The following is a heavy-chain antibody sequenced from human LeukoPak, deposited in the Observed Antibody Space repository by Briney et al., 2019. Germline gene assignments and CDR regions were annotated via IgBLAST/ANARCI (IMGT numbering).Heavy chain of an antibody. V-gene: IGHV4-59*01. Sequence: SETLSLTCTVSGGSTSSYYWSWIRQPPGKGLEWIGYIYYSGSTNYNPSLKSRVAISVDTSKNQFSLKLSSVTAADTAVYYCARENYYDSSFDYWGQGTLVTVSS. CDR1: GGSTSSYY. D-gene: IGHD3-22*01. CDR3: ARENYYDSSFDY. J-gene: IGHJ4*02. CDR2: IYYSGST.